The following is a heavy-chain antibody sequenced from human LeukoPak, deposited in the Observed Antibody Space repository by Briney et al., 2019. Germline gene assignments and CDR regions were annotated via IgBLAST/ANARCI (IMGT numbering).Heavy chain of an antibody. J-gene: IGHJ6*03. V-gene: IGHV4-39*07. Sequence: SETLSLTCTVSGGSISISSYFWGWIRRPPGKGLEYIGTIYYSGRTFYNPSLNSRITISLDTSKNQFSLQLSSVTSEDTAVYYCAQSYSVRLGPESYYYFYVDVWGKGTTITVSS. CDR3: AQSYSVRLGPESYYYFYVDV. CDR2: IYYSGRT. CDR1: GGSISISSYF. D-gene: IGHD5/OR15-5a*01.